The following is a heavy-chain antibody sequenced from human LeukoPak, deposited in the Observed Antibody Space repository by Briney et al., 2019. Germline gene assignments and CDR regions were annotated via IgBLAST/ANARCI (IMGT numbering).Heavy chain of an antibody. J-gene: IGHJ4*02. CDR1: GFTFSTYW. CDR2: IDSDGSST. CDR3: GRRDGTFCSIDY. Sequence: GGSLRLSCAASGFTFSTYWMHWVRQAPGKGLVWVSHIDSDGSSTNYADSVRGRFTISRDNAKNTLYLQMNSLRAEDTAVYYCGRRDGTFCSIDYWGQGTPVTVSS. D-gene: IGHD1-1*01. V-gene: IGHV3-74*01.